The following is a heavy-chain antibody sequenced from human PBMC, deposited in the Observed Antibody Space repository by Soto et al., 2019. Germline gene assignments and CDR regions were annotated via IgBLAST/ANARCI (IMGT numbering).Heavy chain of an antibody. Sequence: ASVKVSCKASGYSFTNNDVSWVRQATGQGLEWMGWMNPGSGDTGYAQKFQGRVTMTRDISIATAYLELSSLRSDDTAIYYCARMATSGSLRWFDPWGQGTLVTVSS. CDR1: GYSFTNND. V-gene: IGHV1-8*01. J-gene: IGHJ5*02. D-gene: IGHD3-10*01. CDR2: MNPGSGDT. CDR3: ARMATSGSLRWFDP.